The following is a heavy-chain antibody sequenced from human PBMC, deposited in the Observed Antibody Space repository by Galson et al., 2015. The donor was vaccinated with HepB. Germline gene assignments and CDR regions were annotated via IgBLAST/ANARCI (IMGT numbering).Heavy chain of an antibody. Sequence: SLRLSCAASGFTFTSYTMYWVRQAPGKGLEWVSSITGGFSNMYYADSVKGRFTISRDNAKKSLFLEMNSLGADDTAVYYCARDCSIRLGELCYWGQGTLVTVSS. J-gene: IGHJ4*02. CDR3: ARDCSIRLGELCY. V-gene: IGHV3-21*01. D-gene: IGHD3-16*01. CDR2: ITGGFSNM. CDR1: GFTFTSYT.